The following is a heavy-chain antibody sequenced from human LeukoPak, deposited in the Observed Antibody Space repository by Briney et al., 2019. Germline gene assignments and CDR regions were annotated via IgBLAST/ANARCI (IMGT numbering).Heavy chain of an antibody. CDR1: GFTFSSYD. J-gene: IGHJ5*02. Sequence: GGSLRLSCAAPGFTFSSYDMHWVRQATGKGLEWVSAIGTAGDTYYPGSVKGRFTISRENAKNSLYLQMNSLRAGDTAVYYCARDLGNNWFDPWGQGTLVTVSS. V-gene: IGHV3-13*01. CDR3: ARDLGNNWFDP. CDR2: IGTAGDT.